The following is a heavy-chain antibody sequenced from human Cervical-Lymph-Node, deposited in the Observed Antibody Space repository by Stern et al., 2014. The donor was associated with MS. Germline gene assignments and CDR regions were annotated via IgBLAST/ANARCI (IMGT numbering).Heavy chain of an antibody. V-gene: IGHV3-9*01. Sequence: EVQLVESGGGLVQPGRSLRLSCAASGFTIDDYAMHWVRLVPGKGLEWVAGISWNTENIGYADSVKGRFTISRDNAQNFLYLQMNSLRAADTAFYYCAKDVGSGSGSYSWWDYWGQGTLVTVSS. CDR1: GFTIDDYA. J-gene: IGHJ4*02. CDR2: ISWNTENI. CDR3: AKDVGSGSGSYSWWDY. D-gene: IGHD3-10*01.